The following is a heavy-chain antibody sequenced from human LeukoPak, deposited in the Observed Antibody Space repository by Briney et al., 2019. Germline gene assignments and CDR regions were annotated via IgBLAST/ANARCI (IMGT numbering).Heavy chain of an antibody. CDR3: ARDSSRITMVRGVISPMGY. Sequence: GASVKVSCKASGYTFTSYGISWVRQAPGQGLEWMGRIIPILGIANYAQKFQGRVTITADKSTSTAYMELSSLRSEDTAVYYCARDSSRITMVRGVISPMGYWGQGTLVTVSS. CDR2: IIPILGIA. CDR1: GYTFTSYG. V-gene: IGHV1-69*04. J-gene: IGHJ4*02. D-gene: IGHD3-10*01.